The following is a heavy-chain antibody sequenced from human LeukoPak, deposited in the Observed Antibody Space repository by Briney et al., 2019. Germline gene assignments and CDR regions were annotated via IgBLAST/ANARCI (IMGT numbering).Heavy chain of an antibody. D-gene: IGHD6-19*01. Sequence: GGSLRLSCAASGSTFSSYGMHWVRQAPGKGLEWVAVIWYDGSNKYYADSVKGRFTISRDNSKNTLYLQMNSLRAEDTAVYYCAREQWLGYFDYWGQGTLVTVSS. V-gene: IGHV3-33*01. CDR3: AREQWLGYFDY. CDR2: IWYDGSNK. CDR1: GSTFSSYG. J-gene: IGHJ4*02.